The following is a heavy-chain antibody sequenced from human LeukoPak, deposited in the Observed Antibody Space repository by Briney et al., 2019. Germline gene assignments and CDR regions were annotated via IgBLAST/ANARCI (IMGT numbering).Heavy chain of an antibody. J-gene: IGHJ4*02. CDR2: ISGSGGKT. CDR3: AKEKYTSSWYGDD. D-gene: IGHD6-13*01. V-gene: IGHV3-23*01. Sequence: QPGGSLRLSCAASGFSFSSYAMSWVRQVPGKGLEWVSAISGSGGKTDYAGSVKGRFTISRDNSKDTVYLHMGSLRVEDTAVYYCAKEKYTSSWYGDDWGQGTLVTVSS. CDR1: GFSFSSYA.